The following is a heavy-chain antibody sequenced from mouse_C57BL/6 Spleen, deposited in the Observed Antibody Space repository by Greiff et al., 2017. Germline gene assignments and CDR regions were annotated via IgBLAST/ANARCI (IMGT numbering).Heavy chain of an antibody. CDR2: ISYDGSN. V-gene: IGHV3-6*01. CDR1: GYSITSGYY. D-gene: IGHD2-4*01. J-gene: IGHJ2*01. CDR3: AKGIYDYDEGLYYFDY. Sequence: EVKLQESGPGLVKPSQSLSLTCSVTGYSITSGYYWNWIRQFPGNKLEWMGYISYDGSNNYNPSLKNRISITLDTSKNPFFLKLNSLTTEDTATYYCAKGIYDYDEGLYYFDYWGQGTTLTVSS.